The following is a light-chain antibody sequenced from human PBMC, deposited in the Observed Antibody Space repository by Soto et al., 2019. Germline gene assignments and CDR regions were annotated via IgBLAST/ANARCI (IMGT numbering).Light chain of an antibody. V-gene: IGKV1-27*01. CDR3: QKYNSAPEIT. Sequence: DIQMTQSPSSLSASVGDRVTITCQASQDISKYLSWYQQRPGKAPKLLIYDASSLQTGVPSRFSGVRSGTDFTLTISSLQPEDVATYYCQKYNSAPEITFGPGTKVDIK. J-gene: IGKJ3*01. CDR2: DAS. CDR1: QDISKY.